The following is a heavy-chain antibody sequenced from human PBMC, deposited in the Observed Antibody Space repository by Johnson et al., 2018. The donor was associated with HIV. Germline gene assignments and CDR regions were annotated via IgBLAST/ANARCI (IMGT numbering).Heavy chain of an antibody. V-gene: IGHV3-30*14. D-gene: IGHD4-23*01. CDR3: ANVRWPDAFDI. CDR2: ISYEGSST. J-gene: IGHJ3*02. Sequence: QVQLVESGGGVVQPGRSLRLSCAASGFTFRSYAMHWVRQAPGKGLEWVALISYEGSSTYYADSVKGRFTISRDSSKNTLYLQMNSLRAEDTAVYYCANVRWPDAFDIWGQGTMVTVSS. CDR1: GFTFRSYA.